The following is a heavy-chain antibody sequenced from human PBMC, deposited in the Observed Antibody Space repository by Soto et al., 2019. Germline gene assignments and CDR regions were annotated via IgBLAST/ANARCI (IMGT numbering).Heavy chain of an antibody. CDR3: ARDRKVVTAIQRYGMDV. CDR1: GFTFSSYA. D-gene: IGHD2-21*02. Sequence: QVQLVESGGGVVQPGRSLRLSCAASGFTFSSYAMHWVRQAPGKGLEWVAVISYDGSNKYYADSVKGRFTISRDNSKNTLYLQMNSLRAEETAVYYCARDRKVVTAIQRYGMDVWGQGTTVTVSS. J-gene: IGHJ6*02. V-gene: IGHV3-30-3*01. CDR2: ISYDGSNK.